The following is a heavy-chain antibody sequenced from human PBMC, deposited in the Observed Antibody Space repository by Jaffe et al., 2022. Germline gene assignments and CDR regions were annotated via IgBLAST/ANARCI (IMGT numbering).Heavy chain of an antibody. V-gene: IGHV1-69*02. CDR2: IIPILGIA. Sequence: QVQLVQSGAEVKKPGSSVKVSCKASGGTFSSYTISWVRQAPGQGLEWMGRIIPILGIANYAQKFQGRVTITADKSTSTAYMELSSLRSEDTAVYYCATLSDSMVRGYWGQGTLVTVSS. D-gene: IGHD3-10*01. J-gene: IGHJ4*02. CDR3: ATLSDSMVRGY. CDR1: GGTFSSYT.